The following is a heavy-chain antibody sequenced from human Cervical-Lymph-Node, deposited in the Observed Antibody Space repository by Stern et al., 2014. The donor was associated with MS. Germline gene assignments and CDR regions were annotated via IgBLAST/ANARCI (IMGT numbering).Heavy chain of an antibody. CDR3: ARSEKFDV. D-gene: IGHD1-14*01. Sequence: EVQLVESGPEVKKPGESLKISCVGSGYRFTSYWIGWVRQLPGKGLEWMGIMFPNGSDIRYSPSFRGQVTMSADKSINTAYLQWSSLKASDTAIYYCARSEKFDVWGQGTMVTVSS. J-gene: IGHJ3*01. CDR2: MFPNGSDI. V-gene: IGHV5-51*03. CDR1: GYRFTSYW.